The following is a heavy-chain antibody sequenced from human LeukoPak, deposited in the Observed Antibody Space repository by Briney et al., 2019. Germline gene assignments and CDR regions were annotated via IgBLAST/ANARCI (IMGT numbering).Heavy chain of an antibody. V-gene: IGHV3-48*01. D-gene: IGHD2-15*01. Sequence: GGSLRLSCVDSGFTFTNAWMNWVRQAPGKGLEWVSHISGGSPVIDYADSVKGRFTISRENAKNSLYLQMNSLRAEDTAVYYCTRGYYRVDFWGQGTLVTVSS. J-gene: IGHJ4*02. CDR1: GFTFTNAW. CDR2: ISGGSPVI. CDR3: TRGYYRVDF.